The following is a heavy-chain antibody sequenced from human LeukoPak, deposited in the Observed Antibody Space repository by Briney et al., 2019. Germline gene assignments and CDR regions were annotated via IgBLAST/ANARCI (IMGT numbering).Heavy chain of an antibody. V-gene: IGHV4-59*01. CDR3: ARHSATAMDPGDY. Sequence: PSETLSLTCTVSGGSISSYYWSWIRQPPGKGLEWIGYIYYSGSTNYNPSLKSRVTISVDTSKNQFSLKLSSVTAADTAVYYCARHSATAMDPGDYWGQGTLVTVSS. D-gene: IGHD5-18*01. CDR1: GGSISSYY. CDR2: IYYSGST. J-gene: IGHJ4*02.